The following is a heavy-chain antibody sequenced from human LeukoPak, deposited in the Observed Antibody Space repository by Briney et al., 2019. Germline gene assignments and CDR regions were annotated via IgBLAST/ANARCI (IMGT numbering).Heavy chain of an antibody. CDR2: IYPSGAT. CDR3: VQNTPGTIEH. CDR1: GGSLSNSNYY. V-gene: IGHV4-39*01. D-gene: IGHD1-7*01. J-gene: IGHJ1*01. Sequence: SETLSPTCTVSGGSLSNSNYYWGWIRQPPGKGLECVGNIYPSGATYYNPSLKSRVTISIDSSKSQFSLRLSSVTAADTAAYYCVQNTPGTIEHWGQGTLVTVSS.